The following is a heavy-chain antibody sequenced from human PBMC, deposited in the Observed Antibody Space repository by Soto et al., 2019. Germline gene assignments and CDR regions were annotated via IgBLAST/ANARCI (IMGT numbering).Heavy chain of an antibody. J-gene: IGHJ4*02. CDR1: GYSISSGYY. CDR2: IYHSGST. D-gene: IGHD3-3*02. V-gene: IGHV4-38-2*01. Sequence: PSETLSLTCAVFGYSISSGYYWGWIRQPPGKGLEWIGSIYHSGSTYYIPCLKSRVTISVDTSKYQFSLRLSSVAAADTAVYYCARGIAFPDYWGQGTLVTVSS. CDR3: ARGIAFPDY.